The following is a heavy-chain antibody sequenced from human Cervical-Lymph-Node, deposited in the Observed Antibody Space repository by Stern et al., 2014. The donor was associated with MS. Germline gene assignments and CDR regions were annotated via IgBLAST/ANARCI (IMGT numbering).Heavy chain of an antibody. CDR1: GVSISSGGSY. CDR3: ARELYCAGACTVQHDAFDI. J-gene: IGHJ3*02. CDR2: IYYSGSP. D-gene: IGHD2-21*02. V-gene: IGHV4-31*03. Sequence: VQLLESGPGLVKPSQTLSLTCTVSGVSISSGGSYWSWIRQHPGKGLEWIGHIYYSGSPYYNPSLKSRLTISLDTSQNQFSLKLSSVTAADTAVYYCARELYCAGACTVQHDAFDIWGQGTAVTVSS.